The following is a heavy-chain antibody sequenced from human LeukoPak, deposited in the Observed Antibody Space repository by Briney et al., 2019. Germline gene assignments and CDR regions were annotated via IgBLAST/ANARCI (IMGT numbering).Heavy chain of an antibody. D-gene: IGHD6-19*01. V-gene: IGHV2-70*01. CDR2: IDWDDKK. CDR1: GFSLSTRGMC. Sequence: SGPALVKPTQTLTLTCTFSGFSLSTRGMCVAWFRQPPGKALEWLALIDWDDKKYYSTSPKTRLSISGDTSKNHVVLIMTNMDPMDTATYYCARTTIAVSGTYAFNIWGQGTMVTVSS. J-gene: IGHJ3*02. CDR3: ARTTIAVSGTYAFNI.